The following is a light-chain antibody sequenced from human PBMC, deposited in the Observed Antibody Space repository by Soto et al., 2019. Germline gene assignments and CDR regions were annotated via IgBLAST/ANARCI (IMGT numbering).Light chain of an antibody. Sequence: EIVMTQSPAPLSVSPGEVATLSFRASQSVRSDLDWYQHKPGLAPRLLIYGVSTRATGIPVRFSGSGSGTEFTLSISSLQSEDSAIYYCQHYNNLPLTFGGGTKVDIK. CDR3: QHYNNLPLT. CDR2: GVS. CDR1: QSVRSD. J-gene: IGKJ4*01. V-gene: IGKV3-15*01.